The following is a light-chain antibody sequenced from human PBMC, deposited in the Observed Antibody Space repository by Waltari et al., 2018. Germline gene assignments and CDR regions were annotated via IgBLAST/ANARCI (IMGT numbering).Light chain of an antibody. Sequence: QSALPQPRSVSGSPGQSVTISCPGTSSDVGGYNYVSWYQQHPGKAPELMLYDVSKRPSGVPDRFSGSKSGNTASLTISGLQAEDEADYYCCSYAGSYTYVFGTGTKVTVL. J-gene: IGLJ1*01. V-gene: IGLV2-11*01. CDR1: SSDVGGYNY. CDR3: CSYAGSYTYV. CDR2: DVS.